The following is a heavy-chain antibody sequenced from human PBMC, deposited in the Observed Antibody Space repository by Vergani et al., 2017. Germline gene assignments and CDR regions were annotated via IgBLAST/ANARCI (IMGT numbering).Heavy chain of an antibody. D-gene: IGHD1-1*01. CDR1: GGFMPGFY. CDR2: IYNTGTL. CDR3: VRVKGSNWNDHLYDI. V-gene: IGHV4-59*01. J-gene: IGHJ3*02. Sequence: QVQLQESGPGVVKPSETLSLTCSVSGGFMPGFYWSWIRQSPGKRLEWIGYIYNTGTLKYNPSLKSRVTISIDTSKNQYSLNLTSVTAADTAVYYCVRVKGSNWNDHLYDIWGQGTLVTVSS.